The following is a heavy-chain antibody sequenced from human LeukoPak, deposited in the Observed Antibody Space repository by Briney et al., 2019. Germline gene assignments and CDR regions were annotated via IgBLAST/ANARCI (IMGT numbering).Heavy chain of an antibody. J-gene: IGHJ4*02. Sequence: GSLRLSCAASGFSFSTYGMSWIRQPPGKGLEWIGYIYYSGSTNYNPSLKSRVTMSVDTSKNQFSLKLSSVTAADTAVYYCATSGWYLLPGVYWGQGTLVTVSS. CDR1: GFSFSTYG. CDR2: IYYSGST. D-gene: IGHD6-19*01. CDR3: ATSGWYLLPGVY. V-gene: IGHV4-59*12.